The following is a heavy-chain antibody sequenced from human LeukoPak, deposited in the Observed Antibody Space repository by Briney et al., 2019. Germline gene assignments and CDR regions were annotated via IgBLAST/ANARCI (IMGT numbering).Heavy chain of an antibody. CDR1: GFTFNTYT. Sequence: GGSLRLSCAASGFTFNTYTVSWVRQAPGKGLEWVASISSRSTYIYYADSVKGRFTGSRDNARNSMYLQMNSLRADDTAMYFCARVAPGYSGDDMGWYFDYWGQGTLVTVSS. D-gene: IGHD5-12*01. J-gene: IGHJ4*02. CDR3: ARVAPGYSGDDMGWYFDY. V-gene: IGHV3-21*01. CDR2: ISSRSTYI.